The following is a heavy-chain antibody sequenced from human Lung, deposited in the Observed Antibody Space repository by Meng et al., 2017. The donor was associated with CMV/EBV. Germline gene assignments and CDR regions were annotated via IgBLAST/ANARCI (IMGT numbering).Heavy chain of an antibody. CDR3: VRSSGWSLFDY. CDR1: GFTFSDYY. J-gene: IGHJ4*02. CDR2: VNSNNDAT. D-gene: IGHD6-19*01. Sequence: QVELVQWWGEMEKPGDSVKVPCTTSGFTFSDYYIPWVRQAPGQGLEWMGWVNSNNDATNYARKFQGRVSMTRDTSISTAHMELSRLMSDDTAVYYCVRSSGWSLFDYWGQGTLVTVSS. V-gene: IGHV1-2*02.